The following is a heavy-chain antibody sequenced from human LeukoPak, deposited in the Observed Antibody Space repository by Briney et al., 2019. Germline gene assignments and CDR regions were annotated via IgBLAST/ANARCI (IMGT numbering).Heavy chain of an antibody. J-gene: IGHJ4*02. CDR3: ARNQYWRFEF. D-gene: IGHD3-3*01. Sequence: GGPLRLSCAPSGFPFTSHWMSWLRQAPGRGLEWVANIKEDATETYYVDSVKGRFTISRDNAKNVLYLQMNSLGLEDTAVYYCARNQYWRFEFWDQGTVVTVSS. CDR2: IKEDATET. CDR1: GFPFTSHW. V-gene: IGHV3-7*01.